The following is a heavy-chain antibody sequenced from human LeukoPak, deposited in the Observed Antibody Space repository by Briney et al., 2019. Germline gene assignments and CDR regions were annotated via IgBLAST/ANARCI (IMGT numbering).Heavy chain of an antibody. D-gene: IGHD3-22*01. J-gene: IGHJ4*02. V-gene: IGHV3-21*01. Sequence: GGSLRLSCAASGFTFSSYSMNWVRQAPGKGLEWVSAISSSSTYIYYADSVKGRFTISRDNAENSLFLQLDSLRAEDTAVYYCARLDSSGYYFPGVSDYWGQGTLVTVSS. CDR2: ISSSSTYI. CDR1: GFTFSSYS. CDR3: ARLDSSGYYFPGVSDY.